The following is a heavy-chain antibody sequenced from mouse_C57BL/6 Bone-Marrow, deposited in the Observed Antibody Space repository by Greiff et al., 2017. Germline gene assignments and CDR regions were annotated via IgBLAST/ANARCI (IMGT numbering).Heavy chain of an antibody. CDR1: GYTFTSYW. V-gene: IGHV1-72*01. Sequence: QVQLQQPGAELVKPGASVKLSCKASGYTFTSYWMHWVKQRPGRGLEGIGRIDPNSGGTKDNEKFKSKATLTVDKPSSTAYMQLSSLTSEDSAVYYCARSGWEAWFAYWGQGTLVTVSA. D-gene: IGHD3-1*01. J-gene: IGHJ3*01. CDR3: ARSGWEAWFAY. CDR2: IDPNSGGT.